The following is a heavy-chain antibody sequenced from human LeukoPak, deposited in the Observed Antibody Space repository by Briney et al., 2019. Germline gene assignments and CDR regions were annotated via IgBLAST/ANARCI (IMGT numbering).Heavy chain of an antibody. J-gene: IGHJ6*02. V-gene: IGHV4-59*08. D-gene: IGHD6-13*01. CDR2: IYYSGST. Sequence: SETLSLTCTVPGGSISSYYWSWIRQPPGKGLEWIGYIYYSGSTNYNPSLKSRVTISVDTSKNQFSLKLSSVTAADTAVYYCARRWGMDVWGQGTTVTVSS. CDR1: GGSISSYY. CDR3: ARRWGMDV.